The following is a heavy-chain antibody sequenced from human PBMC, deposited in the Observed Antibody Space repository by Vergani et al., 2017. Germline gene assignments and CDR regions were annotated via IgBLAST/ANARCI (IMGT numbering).Heavy chain of an antibody. CDR2: IRDDGTNQ. D-gene: IGHD3-9*01. J-gene: IGHJ4*02. CDR3: TTPTKWELRYYFDY. CDR1: GFTFSHYD. Sequence: VQLVESGGGVVQPGGSLRLSCAASGFTFSHYDMHWVRQAPGKGLEWVAFIRDDGTNQYYTDSVQGRFTISRDNSKNTLYLQMNSLRVDDTAIYYCTTPTKWELRYYFDYWGQGTLVTVSS. V-gene: IGHV3-30*02.